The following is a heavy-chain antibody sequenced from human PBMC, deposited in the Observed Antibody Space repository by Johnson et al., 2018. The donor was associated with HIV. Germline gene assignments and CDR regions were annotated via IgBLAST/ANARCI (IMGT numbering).Heavy chain of an antibody. Sequence: QVLLVESGGGVVQPGRSLRLSCAASGFTFSSYAMHWVRQAPGKGPEWVAFIRNDGSKKYYIDSVKGRFSVSRDKSKNSLYLQMNSLRAEDTAVYYCAIAGRLGYCSGGSCYSPAFDIWGQGTMVTVS. D-gene: IGHD2-15*01. J-gene: IGHJ3*02. V-gene: IGHV3-33*08. CDR2: IRNDGSKK. CDR1: GFTFSSYA. CDR3: AIAGRLGYCSGGSCYSPAFDI.